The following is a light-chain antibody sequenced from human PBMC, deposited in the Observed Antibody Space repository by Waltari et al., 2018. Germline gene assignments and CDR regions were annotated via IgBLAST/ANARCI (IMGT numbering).Light chain of an antibody. V-gene: IGLV3-10*01. CDR1: ALPRKH. J-gene: IGLJ3*02. CDR3: YSTDSGGDHRGV. Sequence: SYELTQPPAVPVSPGQTARITCSGSALPRKHAYWYHQKSGQVPLLVIYEDNRRPSGIPERFSGSSSGTKATLTITGAQADDEGDYYCYSTDSGGDHRGVFGGGTRLTVL. CDR2: EDN.